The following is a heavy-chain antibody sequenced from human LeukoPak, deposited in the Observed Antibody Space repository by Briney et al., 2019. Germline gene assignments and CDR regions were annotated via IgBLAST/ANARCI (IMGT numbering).Heavy chain of an antibody. D-gene: IGHD1-26*01. CDR1: GGSISSRSYY. Sequence: SETLSLTCAVYGGSISSRSYYWGWIRQPPGKGLEWIGRIYTSGSTNYNPSLKSRVTMSVDTSKNQFSLKLSSVTAADTAVYYCARGGIFGATVYFDYWGQGTLVTVSS. CDR3: ARGGIFGATVYFDY. J-gene: IGHJ4*02. CDR2: IYTSGST. V-gene: IGHV4-39*07.